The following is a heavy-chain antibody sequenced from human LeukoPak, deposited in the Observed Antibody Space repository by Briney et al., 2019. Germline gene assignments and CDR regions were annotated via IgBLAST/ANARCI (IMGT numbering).Heavy chain of an antibody. CDR1: GYTFTGYY. J-gene: IGHJ4*02. Sequence: ASVKVSCKASGYTFTGYYMHWVRQAPGQGLEWMGWINPNSGGTNYAQKFQGRVTMTRDTSISTAYMELSRLRSEDTAVYYCARVSGAHYYDSSGYDDYWGQGTLVTVSS. CDR3: ARVSGAHYYDSSGYDDY. CDR2: INPNSGGT. D-gene: IGHD3-22*01. V-gene: IGHV1-2*02.